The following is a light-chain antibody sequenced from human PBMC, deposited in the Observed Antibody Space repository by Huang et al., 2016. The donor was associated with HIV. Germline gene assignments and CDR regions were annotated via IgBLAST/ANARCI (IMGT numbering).Light chain of an antibody. CDR1: QSLLYSSTYNNY. CDR2: WAS. V-gene: IGKV4-1*01. CDR3: QQYFSTPLT. J-gene: IGKJ4*01. Sequence: IVVTQSPDSLAVSLGERAGINCKSSQSLLYSSTYNNYLAWYQQKPGQSPALLIYWASTRAPGVPDRFNGSGSVTDFTLTINSLQAEDVALYYCQQYFSTPLTFGGGTKVDIK.